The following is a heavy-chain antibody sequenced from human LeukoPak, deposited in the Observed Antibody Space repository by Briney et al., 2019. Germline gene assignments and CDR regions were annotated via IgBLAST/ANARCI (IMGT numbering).Heavy chain of an antibody. V-gene: IGHV3-30*04. Sequence: PGGSLRLSCAASGFTFSSYAMHWVRQAPGKGLEWVAVISYDGSNKYYADSVKGRFTISRDNSKNTLYLQMNSLRAEDTAVYYCARPRRVVAGNDAFEIWGQGTMVTVSS. CDR1: GFTFSSYA. CDR3: ARPRRVVAGNDAFEI. CDR2: ISYDGSNK. J-gene: IGHJ3*02. D-gene: IGHD6-19*01.